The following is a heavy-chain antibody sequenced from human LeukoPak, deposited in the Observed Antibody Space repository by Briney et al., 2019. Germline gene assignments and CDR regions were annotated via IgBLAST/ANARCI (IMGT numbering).Heavy chain of an antibody. CDR3: ARARGSYYYDSSGYFFDY. CDR2: ISAYNGNT. V-gene: IGHV1-18*01. D-gene: IGHD3-22*01. Sequence: ASVKVSCTASGYTFTSYGISWVRQAPGQGLEWMGWISAYNGNTNYAQKLQGRVTMTTDTSTSTAYMELRSLRSDDTAVYYCARARGSYYYDSSGYFFDYWGQGTLVTVSS. CDR1: GYTFTSYG. J-gene: IGHJ4*02.